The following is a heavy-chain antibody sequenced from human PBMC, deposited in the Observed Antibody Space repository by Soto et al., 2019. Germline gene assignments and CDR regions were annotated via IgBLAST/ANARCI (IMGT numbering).Heavy chain of an antibody. D-gene: IGHD2-15*01. V-gene: IGHV3-9*01. CDR2: ISWNSGSI. CDR3: AKGGLYCSGGSCYLEYFQH. Sequence: GGSLRLSCAASGFTFDDYAMHWVRQAPGKGLEWVSGISWNSGSIGYADSVKGRFTISRDNAKNSLYLQMNSLRAEDTALYYCAKGGLYCSGGSCYLEYFQHWGQGILVTVSS. J-gene: IGHJ1*01. CDR1: GFTFDDYA.